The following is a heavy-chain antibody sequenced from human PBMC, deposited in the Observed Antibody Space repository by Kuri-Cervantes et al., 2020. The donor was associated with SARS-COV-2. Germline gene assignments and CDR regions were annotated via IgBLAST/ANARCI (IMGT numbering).Heavy chain of an antibody. CDR1: GYTFTGYY. Sequence: ASVKVSCKASGYTFTGYYMHWVRQAPGQRLEWMGWINAGNGSTKYLQKFQGRVTITRDTSASTAYMELSSLRSEATAVCYCARDHYYDRTHNWFDPWGQGTLVTVSS. CDR2: INAGNGST. V-gene: IGHV1-3*01. D-gene: IGHD3-22*01. CDR3: ARDHYYDRTHNWFDP. J-gene: IGHJ5*02.